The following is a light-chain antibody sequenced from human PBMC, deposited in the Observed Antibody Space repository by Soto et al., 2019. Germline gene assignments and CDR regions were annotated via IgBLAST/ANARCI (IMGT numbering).Light chain of an antibody. CDR1: SSDVGGYNS. V-gene: IGLV2-14*01. CDR3: SPYRIRSTRV. J-gene: IGLJ1*01. CDR2: DVS. Sequence: QSVLTQPASVSGSPGQSITSSCTGTSSDVGGYNSVSWYQLHPGKAPQLMIYDVSNRPSGVSNRFSGSKSGNTASLTIPGLQAEDEADYYCSPYRIRSTRVFGTGTQLTVL.